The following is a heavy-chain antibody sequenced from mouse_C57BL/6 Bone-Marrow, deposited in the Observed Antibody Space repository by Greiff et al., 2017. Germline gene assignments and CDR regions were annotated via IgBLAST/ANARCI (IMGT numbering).Heavy chain of an antibody. J-gene: IGHJ4*01. CDR2: INPSTGGT. Sequence: EVQLQQSGPELVKPGASVKISCKASGYSFTGYYMHWVKQSSEKSLAWIGEINPSTGGTSYNQKFKGKATLTVDKSSSTPYMQLKSLTSEDSAVYYCERRRTYWRKRGAMDDWGQGTSVTVSS. D-gene: IGHD2-10*01. V-gene: IGHV1-43*01. CDR1: GYSFTGYY. CDR3: ERRRTYWRKRGAMDD.